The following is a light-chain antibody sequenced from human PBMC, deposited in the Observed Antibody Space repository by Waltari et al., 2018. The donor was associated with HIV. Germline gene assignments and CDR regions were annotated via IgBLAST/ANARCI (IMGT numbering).Light chain of an antibody. V-gene: IGLV3-27*01. J-gene: IGLJ2*01. CDR1: VLAKTY. Sequence: SYELTQPSSVSVSPGQTARITCSGDVLAKTYARWFQQKTGQGPVLIIYKDSERSSGIPERFSGSSSGTTVTLTINGAQVEDAADYYCYSATDNNVIFGGGTKLTVL. CDR3: YSATDNNVI. CDR2: KDS.